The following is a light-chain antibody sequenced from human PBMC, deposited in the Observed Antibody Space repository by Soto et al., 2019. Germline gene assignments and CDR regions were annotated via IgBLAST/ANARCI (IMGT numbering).Light chain of an antibody. CDR3: QQYYSNPRT. V-gene: IGKV4-1*01. J-gene: IGKJ1*01. CDR2: WAS. Sequence: DFVMTQSPDSLAVSLGERATINCKSSQRVLYSSNNKNYLAWYQQKTGQPPKLLIYWASTRESGVPDRFSGSGSGTDFTLTISSLQAEDVAVYYCQQYYSNPRTFGQGTKVEIK. CDR1: QRVLYSSNNKNY.